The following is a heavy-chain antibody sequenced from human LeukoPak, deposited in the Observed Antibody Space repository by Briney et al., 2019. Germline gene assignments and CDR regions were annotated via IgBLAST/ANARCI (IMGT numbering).Heavy chain of an antibody. CDR3: ARLWDSSSSLDY. D-gene: IGHD6-6*01. Sequence: SETLSLTCTVAGGSISRYYWTWIRQPPGKGLGLEWIGYIYYSGGTNSNPSLKSRVTISMDTSKNQVSLKLSSVTAADTAVYYCARLWDSSSSLDYWGQGTLVTVSS. CDR2: IYYSGGT. J-gene: IGHJ4*02. V-gene: IGHV4-59*08. CDR1: GGSISRYY.